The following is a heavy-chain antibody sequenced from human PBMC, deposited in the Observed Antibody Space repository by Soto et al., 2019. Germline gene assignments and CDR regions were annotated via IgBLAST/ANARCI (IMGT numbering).Heavy chain of an antibody. V-gene: IGHV3-66*01. Sequence: EVQLVESGGGLVQPGGSLRLSCAASGFTVSSNYMSWVRQAPGKGLEWVSVIYSGGSTYYADSVKGRFTISRDNSKNTLYLQMNSLRAEDTAVYYCARGLLWFGNYGMDVWGQGTTVTVSS. CDR1: GFTVSSNY. D-gene: IGHD3-10*01. CDR3: ARGLLWFGNYGMDV. J-gene: IGHJ6*02. CDR2: IYSGGST.